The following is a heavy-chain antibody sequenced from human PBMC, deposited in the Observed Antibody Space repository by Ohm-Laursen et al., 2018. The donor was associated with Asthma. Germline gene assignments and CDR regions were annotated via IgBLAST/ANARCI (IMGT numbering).Heavy chain of an antibody. V-gene: IGHV3-21*01. CDR2: ISTASTFI. Sequence: LRLSCAASGYTFSRYSIHWVRQVPGKGLERVAYISTASTFIYYADSVRGRFTTSRDNAKSSVYLQMNSLRAEDTALYYCARIGPEWELPGREYSLIHWGQGTLVTVSS. D-gene: IGHD1-26*01. CDR3: ARIGPEWELPGREYSLIH. J-gene: IGHJ1*01. CDR1: GYTFSRYS.